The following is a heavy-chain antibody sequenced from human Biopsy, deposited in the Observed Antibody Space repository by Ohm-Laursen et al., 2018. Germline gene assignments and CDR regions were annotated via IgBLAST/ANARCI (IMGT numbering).Heavy chain of an antibody. CDR1: GDSISSYY. J-gene: IGHJ2*01. CDR3: ARDRGFYSDGTVPGYFDL. V-gene: IGHV4-59*01. D-gene: IGHD3-22*01. CDR2: VSYTGST. Sequence: TLSLTCTVSGDSISSYYWSWIRQPPGKGLEWIGYVSYTGSTDYNPSLQSRVTISVDTSKNHFPLRLRSVTPADTAMYYCARDRGFYSDGTVPGYFDLWGRGTLVTVSS.